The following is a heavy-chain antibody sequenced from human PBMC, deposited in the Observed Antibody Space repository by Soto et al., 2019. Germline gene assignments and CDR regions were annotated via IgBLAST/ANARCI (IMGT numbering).Heavy chain of an antibody. CDR2: IIPIFGTA. Sequence: QVQLVQSGAEVKKPGSSVKVSCKASGGTFSSYAISWVRQAPGQGLEWMGGIIPIFGTANYAQKFQGRVTITADESPSTAYMELSSLRSEDTAVYYCARGGYSGYDDNYYYGMDVWGQGTTVTVSS. CDR1: GGTFSSYA. V-gene: IGHV1-69*12. CDR3: ARGGYSGYDDNYYYGMDV. J-gene: IGHJ6*02. D-gene: IGHD5-12*01.